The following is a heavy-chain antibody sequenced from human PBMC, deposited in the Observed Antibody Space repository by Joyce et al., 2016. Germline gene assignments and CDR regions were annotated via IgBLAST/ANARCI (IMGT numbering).Heavy chain of an antibody. D-gene: IGHD2-8*01. J-gene: IGHJ4*02. Sequence: EVQLVESGGGLVKPGGSLRLSCAASGFTFRSYSMSWVRQAPGKGLEWVSSLSSSSSYIKYTDSVKGRFTSSRDNAKNSLYLQMNSLRVEDTAVYYCARSSYTNGIFDYWGQGTLVTVSS. CDR3: ARSSYTNGIFDY. CDR1: GFTFRSYS. V-gene: IGHV3-21*01. CDR2: LSSSSSYI.